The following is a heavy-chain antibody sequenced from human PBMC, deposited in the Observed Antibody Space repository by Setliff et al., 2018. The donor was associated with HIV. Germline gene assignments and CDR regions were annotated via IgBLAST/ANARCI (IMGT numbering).Heavy chain of an antibody. Sequence: ASVKVSCKTSGYIFIRYYIFWVRQAPGQGLEWLGMINPSGGSTWYAQKFQGRVTMTGDTSTNTLYMELSSLRSEDTAVYYCASGWEGGMDYWGQGTLVTVSS. D-gene: IGHD1-26*01. CDR3: ASGWEGGMDY. V-gene: IGHV1-46*01. CDR1: GYIFIRYY. J-gene: IGHJ4*02. CDR2: INPSGGST.